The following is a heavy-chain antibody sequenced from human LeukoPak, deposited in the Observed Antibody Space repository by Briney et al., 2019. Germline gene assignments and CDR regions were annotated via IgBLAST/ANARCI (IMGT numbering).Heavy chain of an antibody. CDR3: ARSREQYCYDSSHGMDV. V-gene: IGHV3-9*01. CDR1: GFTFDDYA. Sequence: GGSLRLSCAAAGFTFDDYAMHWVRQAPGKGLEWVSGISWNSGSIGYADSVKGRFTISRDNAKNSLYLLMNSLRAEDTAVYYCARSREQYCYDSSHGMDVWRQGTTVTVSS. D-gene: IGHD3-22*01. J-gene: IGHJ6*02. CDR2: ISWNSGSI.